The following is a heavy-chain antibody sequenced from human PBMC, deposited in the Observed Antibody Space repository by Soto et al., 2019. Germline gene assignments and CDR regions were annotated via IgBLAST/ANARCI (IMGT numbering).Heavy chain of an antibody. Sequence: EVQLVESGGGLVQPGGSLRLSCAASGFTFSSYWMHWVRQAPGKGLVWVSRINSDGSSTSYANSVKGRFTISRDNTNNTLYLKINSLRAEATAVYYCVRTSLVVAAATLEDYWGQGTLVTVSS. V-gene: IGHV3-74*01. D-gene: IGHD2-15*01. CDR3: VRTSLVVAAATLEDY. CDR2: INSDGSST. CDR1: GFTFSSYW. J-gene: IGHJ4*02.